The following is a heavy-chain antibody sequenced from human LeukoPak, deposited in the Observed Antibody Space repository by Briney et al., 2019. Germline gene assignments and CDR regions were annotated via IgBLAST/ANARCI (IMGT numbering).Heavy chain of an antibody. CDR3: ARRPRNQYYYGSGSHYKKESDAFDI. Sequence: SETLSLTCTVSGVSISSSNSYWGWIRQPPGKGLEWIGSIYYSRNTYYNASLKSQVSISIDTSKNQFSLKLSSVTAADTAVYYCARRPRNQYYYGSGSHYKKESDAFDIWGQGTMVTVSS. CDR1: GVSISSSNSY. D-gene: IGHD3-10*01. V-gene: IGHV4-39*01. J-gene: IGHJ3*02. CDR2: IYYSRNT.